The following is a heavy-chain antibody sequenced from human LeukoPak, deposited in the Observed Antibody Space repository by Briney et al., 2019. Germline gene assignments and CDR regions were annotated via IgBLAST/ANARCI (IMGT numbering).Heavy chain of an antibody. CDR2: IYHSGST. V-gene: IGHV4-38-2*02. CDR1: GYSISSGYY. Sequence: SETLSLTCTVSGYSISSGYYWGWIRQPPGKGLEWIGSIYHSGSTYYNPSLKSRVTISVDTSKNQFSLKLSSVTAADTAVYYCARGYYDFWSGSANWFDPWGQGTLVTVSS. D-gene: IGHD3-3*01. CDR3: ARGYYDFWSGSANWFDP. J-gene: IGHJ5*02.